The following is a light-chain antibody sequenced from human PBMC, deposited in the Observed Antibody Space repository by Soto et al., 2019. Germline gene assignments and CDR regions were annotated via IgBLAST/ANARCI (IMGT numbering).Light chain of an antibody. CDR1: SSDVGAYYS. J-gene: IGLJ2*01. V-gene: IGLV2-8*01. Sequence: QSALTQPPSASGSPGQSVTISCTGTSSDVGAYYSVSWYQQHPGKAPKLMIYEVIKRPSGVPDRFSGSKSDNTASLTVSGLQAEDEAVYYCSSYAGSNTFVVFGGGTKLTVL. CDR3: SSYAGSNTFVV. CDR2: EVI.